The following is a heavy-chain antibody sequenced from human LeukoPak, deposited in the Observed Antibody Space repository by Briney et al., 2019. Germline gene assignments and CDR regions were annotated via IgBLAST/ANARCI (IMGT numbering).Heavy chain of an antibody. D-gene: IGHD2/OR15-2a*01. CDR3: ARDLNSPQGY. CDR2: INHSGST. J-gene: IGHJ4*02. CDR1: GGSFSGYY. Sequence: MSSETLSLTCAVYGGSFSGYYWSWIRQPPGKGLEWIGEINHSGSTNYNPSLKSRVTISVDTSKNQFSLKLSSVTAADTAVYYCARDLNSPQGYWGQGTLVTVSS. V-gene: IGHV4-34*01.